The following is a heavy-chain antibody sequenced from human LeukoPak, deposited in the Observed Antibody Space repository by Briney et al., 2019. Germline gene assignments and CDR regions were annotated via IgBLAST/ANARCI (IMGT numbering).Heavy chain of an antibody. V-gene: IGHV3-64D*06. J-gene: IGHJ4*02. CDR3: AKDVFLLSGRGDDY. CDR2: ISSNGGNT. D-gene: IGHD2-15*01. CDR1: GFPLSKYA. Sequence: GGSLRFSCSASGFPLSKYAMHWVRQAPGKGLEYVSGISSNGGNTYYADSVKGRFTISRDTSKNTLYLQMSSLRAEDTAVYYCAKDVFLLSGRGDDYWGQGTLVTVSS.